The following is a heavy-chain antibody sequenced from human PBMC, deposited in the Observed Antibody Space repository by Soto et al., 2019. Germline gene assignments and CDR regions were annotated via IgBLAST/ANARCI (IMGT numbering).Heavy chain of an antibody. CDR2: IYPGDSDT. CDR1: GYSFPNYW. Sequence: PGESLKISCKGSGYSFPNYWIAWVRQMPGKDLESMGIIYPGDSDTRYSPSFQGQVTISADKSISTAYLQWSSLKASDSAMYYCVFLSSRWHQSVFDFPGQGTLVTGSS. CDR3: VFLSSRWHQSVFDF. D-gene: IGHD6-13*01. J-gene: IGHJ4*02. V-gene: IGHV5-51*01.